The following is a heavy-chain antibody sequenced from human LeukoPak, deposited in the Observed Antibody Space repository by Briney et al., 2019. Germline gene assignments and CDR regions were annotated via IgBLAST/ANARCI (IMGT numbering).Heavy chain of an antibody. V-gene: IGHV1-2*02. D-gene: IGHD4-17*01. CDR1: GYTFTGYY. J-gene: IGHJ5*02. Sequence: AASVKVSCTASGYTFTGYYMHWVRQAPGQGLEWMGWINPNSGGTNYAQKFQGRVTMTRDTSISTAYMELSRLRSDDTAVYYCARDRGDRYTWFDTWGQGTLVTVSS. CDR3: ARDRGDRYTWFDT. CDR2: INPNSGGT.